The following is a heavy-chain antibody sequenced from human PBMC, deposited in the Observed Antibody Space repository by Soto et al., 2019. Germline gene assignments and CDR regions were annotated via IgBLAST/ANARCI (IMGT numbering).Heavy chain of an antibody. CDR1: VFTFTSSA. J-gene: IGHJ5*02. CDR2: IVVGSGNT. Sequence: SVKVSCKASVFTFTSSAVQWVRQARGQRLEWIGWIVVGSGNTNYAQKFQERVTITRDMSTSTAYMELSSLRSEDTAVYYCATTVTSRDWFDPWGQGTLATVSS. CDR3: ATTVTSRDWFDP. D-gene: IGHD4-17*01. V-gene: IGHV1-58*01.